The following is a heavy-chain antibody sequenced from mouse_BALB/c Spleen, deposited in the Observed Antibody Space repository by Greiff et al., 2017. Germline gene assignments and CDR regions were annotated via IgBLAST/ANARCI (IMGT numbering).Heavy chain of an antibody. J-gene: IGHJ1*01. Sequence: VQLQQSGPELVKPGASVKMSCKASGYTFTSYVMHWVKQKPGQGLEWIGYINPYNDGTKYNEKFKGKATLTSDKSSSTAYMELSSLTSEDSAVYYCAREGYYSVGWYFDVWGAGTTVTVSS. V-gene: IGHV1-14*01. D-gene: IGHD1-1*01. CDR2: INPYNDGT. CDR1: GYTFTSYV. CDR3: AREGYYSVGWYFDV.